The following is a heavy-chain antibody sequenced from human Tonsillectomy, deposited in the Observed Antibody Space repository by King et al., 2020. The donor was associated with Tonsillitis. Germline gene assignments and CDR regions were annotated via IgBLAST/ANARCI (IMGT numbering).Heavy chain of an antibody. Sequence: EVQLVESGGGLVKPGGSLRLSCAASGFTFSNAWMSWVRQAPGKGLEWVGRIKSKTDGGTTDYSAPVKGRFTISRDDSKNTLYLQMNSLKTEDTAVYYCTSADIGVGLYYYGMDVWGQGTTVTVSS. J-gene: IGHJ6*02. CDR3: TSADIGVGLYYYGMDV. V-gene: IGHV3-15*01. D-gene: IGHD2-15*01. CDR1: GFTFSNAW. CDR2: IKSKTDGGTT.